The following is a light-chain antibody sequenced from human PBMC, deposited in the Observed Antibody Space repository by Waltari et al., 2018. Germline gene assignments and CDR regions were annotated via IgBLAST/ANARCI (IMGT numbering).Light chain of an antibody. Sequence: DIVMTQSPPSLTVTQGESAPIPCRSSQGLLNRNGYNYVEWHLQKPGQSPQLLVYFGSSRASGAPDRFSGGGSGTNFTLIIGGVEAEDVGVYYCMQTAQNPPTFGQGTKL. CDR3: MQTAQNPPT. J-gene: IGKJ2*01. V-gene: IGKV2-28*01. CDR1: QGLLNRNGYNY. CDR2: FGS.